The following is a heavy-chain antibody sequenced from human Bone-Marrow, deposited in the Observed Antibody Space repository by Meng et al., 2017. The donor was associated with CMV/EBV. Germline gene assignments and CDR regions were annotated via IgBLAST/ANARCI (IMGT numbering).Heavy chain of an antibody. Sequence: GESLKISCQVSGNRFSNYWIGWVRQMPGKGLEWMGIIYPGDSDTRYSPSFQGQVTISADKSISTAYLQWSSLKASDTAMYYCARHATHYDILTGPPGGYYYYGMDVWGQGTTVTVSS. J-gene: IGHJ6*02. V-gene: IGHV5-51*01. CDR1: GNRFSNYW. CDR3: ARHATHYDILTGPPGGYYYYGMDV. D-gene: IGHD3-9*01. CDR2: IYPGDSDT.